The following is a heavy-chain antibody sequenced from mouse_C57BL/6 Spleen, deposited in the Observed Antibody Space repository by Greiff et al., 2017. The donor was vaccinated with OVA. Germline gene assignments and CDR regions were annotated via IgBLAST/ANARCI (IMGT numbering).Heavy chain of an antibody. V-gene: IGHV1-61*01. Sequence: QVQLQQPGAELVRPGSSVKLSCKASGYTFTSYWMDWVKQRPGQGLEWIGNIYPSDSETHYNQKFKDKATLTVDKSSSTAYMQLSSLTSEDSAVYDCARWDYGSSSWFAYWGQGTLVTVSA. CDR1: GYTFTSYW. J-gene: IGHJ3*01. CDR2: IYPSDSET. CDR3: ARWDYGSSSWFAY. D-gene: IGHD1-1*01.